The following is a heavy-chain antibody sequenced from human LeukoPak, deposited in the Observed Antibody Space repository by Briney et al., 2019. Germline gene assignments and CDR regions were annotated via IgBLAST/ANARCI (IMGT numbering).Heavy chain of an antibody. Sequence: KPSEPLSLTCTVSSGSISSSRYYWGWIRQPPGKGLEWIGSIYYSGSTYYNPSLKSRVTTSVDTSKNQFSLKVISVTAADTAVYYCASGYYDSSGYPHNFDYWGQGTLVTVSS. J-gene: IGHJ4*02. CDR2: IYYSGST. CDR3: ASGYYDSSGYPHNFDY. V-gene: IGHV4-39*01. D-gene: IGHD3-22*01. CDR1: SGSISSSRYY.